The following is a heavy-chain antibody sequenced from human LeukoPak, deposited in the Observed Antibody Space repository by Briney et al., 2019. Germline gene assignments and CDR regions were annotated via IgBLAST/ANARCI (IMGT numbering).Heavy chain of an antibody. CDR1: GGSLTTHY. J-gene: IGHJ4*02. D-gene: IGHD1-26*01. CDR3: ARRGAPSKFYYFDS. CDR2: VSKTGNT. V-gene: IGHV4-59*08. Sequence: PSETLSLTCTVSGGSLTTHYWAWIRQPPGKGLEWIGFVSKTGNTNHNPSLKSRATISVDTSKNTFSLKLSSVTAADTAVYFCARRGAPSKFYYFDSWGQGTLVTVSS.